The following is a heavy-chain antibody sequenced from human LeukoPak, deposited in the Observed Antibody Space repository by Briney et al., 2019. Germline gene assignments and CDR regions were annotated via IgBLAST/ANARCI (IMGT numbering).Heavy chain of an antibody. Sequence: PSETLSLTCIVSGGSISSYYWSWIRQPPGKGLEWIGYIYTSGSTNYNPSLKSRVTISVDTSKNQSSLRLSSVTAADTAVYYCARMSGDYGDEPDAFDIWGQGTMVTVSS. J-gene: IGHJ3*02. CDR2: IYTSGST. D-gene: IGHD4-17*01. V-gene: IGHV4-4*09. CDR3: ARMSGDYGDEPDAFDI. CDR1: GGSISSYY.